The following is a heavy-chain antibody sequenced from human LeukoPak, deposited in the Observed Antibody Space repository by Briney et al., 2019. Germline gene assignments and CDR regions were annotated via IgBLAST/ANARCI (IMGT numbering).Heavy chain of an antibody. J-gene: IGHJ4*02. CDR3: ARDGVATEVDY. CDR2: IKQDGSEK. Sequence: SGGSLRLSCAASGFSFSSYWIGWVRQAPGKGREWGANIKQDGSEKYYVDSVKARFTISRDNAKNSLYLQMNSLRAEDTAVYHCARDGVATEVDYWGQGTLVTVSS. D-gene: IGHD5-12*01. CDR1: GFSFSSYW. V-gene: IGHV3-7*01.